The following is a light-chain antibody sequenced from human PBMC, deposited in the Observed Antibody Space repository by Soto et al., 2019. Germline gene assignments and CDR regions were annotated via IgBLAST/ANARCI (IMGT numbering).Light chain of an antibody. J-gene: IGKJ5*01. CDR2: DAS. Sequence: EIVLTQSPATLSLSPGERATLSCSASQSVSSYLAWYQQKPGQAPRLLIYDASNRATGIPARFSGSGSGIDFTLTISSLEPEDFAVYYCQQHSNWPITFGQGTRLEIK. V-gene: IGKV3-11*01. CDR1: QSVSSY. CDR3: QQHSNWPIT.